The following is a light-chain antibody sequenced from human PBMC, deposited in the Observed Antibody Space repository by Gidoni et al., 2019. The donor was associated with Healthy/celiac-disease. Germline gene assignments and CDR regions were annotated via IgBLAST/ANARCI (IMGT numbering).Light chain of an antibody. V-gene: IGKV1-39*01. CDR1: QSISSY. CDR2: AAS. J-gene: IGKJ1*01. Sequence: DIQMTQSPSSLSASVGDRVTITCRAIQSISSYLNWYQQKPGKAPKLLIYAASSLQSGVPSRFSGSGSGTDFTLTISSLQPEDFATYYCQQSYSTPPGWTFGQGTKVEIK. CDR3: QQSYSTPPGWT.